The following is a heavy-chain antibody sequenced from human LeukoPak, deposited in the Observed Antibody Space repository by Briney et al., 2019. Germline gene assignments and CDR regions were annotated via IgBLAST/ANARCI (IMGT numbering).Heavy chain of an antibody. V-gene: IGHV3-21*01. CDR3: ARVRVSVAGHDY. D-gene: IGHD6-19*01. Sequence: GGSLRLSCAASGFTFSDYSMNWVRQSPGKGLEWVSSISDSSLYIYYADSMKGRITISRDNAKNSLYLQMNSLRVEDTAVYYCARVRVSVAGHDYWGQGTLVTVSS. CDR1: GFTFSDYS. CDR2: ISDSSLYI. J-gene: IGHJ4*02.